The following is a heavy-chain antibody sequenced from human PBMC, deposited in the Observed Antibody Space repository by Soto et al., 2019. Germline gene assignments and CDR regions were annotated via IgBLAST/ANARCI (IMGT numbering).Heavy chain of an antibody. Sequence: PGESLKISCKGSGYSFTSYWIGWGRQMPGKGLEWRGSVYPGDSDTRYSPSFQGQGTISADKSITTAYLQWSSLKASDTAMYYCARLEIAQYSYYYAMDVWGQGTTVTVSS. CDR2: VYPGDSDT. D-gene: IGHD2-21*01. J-gene: IGHJ6*02. CDR1: GYSFTSYW. CDR3: ARLEIAQYSYYYAMDV. V-gene: IGHV5-51*01.